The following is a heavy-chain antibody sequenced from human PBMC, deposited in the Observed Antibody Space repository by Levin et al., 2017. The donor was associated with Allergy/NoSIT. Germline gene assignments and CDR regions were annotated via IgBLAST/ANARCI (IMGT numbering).Heavy chain of an antibody. J-gene: IGHJ6*02. V-gene: IGHV4-61*01. CDR1: GGSVSSGSYY. CDR2: IYYSGST. CDR3: ARFRIVVVPAAKQVYYYGMDV. D-gene: IGHD2-2*01. Sequence: GSLRLSCTVSGGSVSSGSYYWSWIRQPPGKGLEWIGYIYYSGSTNYNPSLKSRVTISVDTSKNQFSLKLSSVTAADTAVYYCARFRIVVVPAAKQVYYYGMDVWGQGTTVTVSS.